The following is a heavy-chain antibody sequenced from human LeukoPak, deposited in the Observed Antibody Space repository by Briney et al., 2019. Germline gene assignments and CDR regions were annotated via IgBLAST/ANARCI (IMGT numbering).Heavy chain of an antibody. CDR1: GGSFSGYY. J-gene: IGHJ4*02. V-gene: IGHV4-34*01. CDR3: ARGQGTVTTH. Sequence: SETLSLTCAVYGGSFSGYYCTWIRQPPGKGLEWIGEINHSGSANYNPSLKSRVTISLDTPKNQFSLKLSSVTAADTAVYYCARGQGTVTTHWGQGTLVTVSS. D-gene: IGHD4-17*01. CDR2: INHSGSA.